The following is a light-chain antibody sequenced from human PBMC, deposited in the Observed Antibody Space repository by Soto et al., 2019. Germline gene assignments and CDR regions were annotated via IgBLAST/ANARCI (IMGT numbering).Light chain of an antibody. Sequence: VLTQPASVSGSPGQSITISCTGTSSDVGGYNYVSWYQQHPGKAPKLMIYEVSNRPSGVSNRFSGSKSGNTASLTISGLQAEDEADYYCSSYISRSRVFGTGTKVTVL. V-gene: IGLV2-14*01. CDR3: SSYISRSRV. CDR2: EVS. CDR1: SSDVGGYNY. J-gene: IGLJ1*01.